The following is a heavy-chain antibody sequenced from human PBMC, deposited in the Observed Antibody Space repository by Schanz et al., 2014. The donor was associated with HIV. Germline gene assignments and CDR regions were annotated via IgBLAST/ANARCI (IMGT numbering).Heavy chain of an antibody. Sequence: EVQLVESGGGLVQPGRSLRLSCAASGFTFSSYAMHWVRQAPGKGLEWVSSISAGGRDTYYADSVKGRFTISRDNSKNTLYLQMNRLRAEDTALYFCANDPELTTITGYFDSWGQGTLVTVSS. CDR1: GFTFSSYA. J-gene: IGHJ4*02. V-gene: IGHV3-23*04. CDR3: ANDPELTTITGYFDS. CDR2: ISAGGRDT. D-gene: IGHD4-4*01.